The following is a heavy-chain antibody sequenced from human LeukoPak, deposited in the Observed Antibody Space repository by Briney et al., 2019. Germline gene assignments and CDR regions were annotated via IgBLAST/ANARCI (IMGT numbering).Heavy chain of an antibody. J-gene: IGHJ6*02. D-gene: IGHD3-3*01. Sequence: PSETLSLTCTVSGGSIRSYYWSWIRQPPGKGLEWIGYIYYSGSTNYNPSLKSRVTISVDTSKNQFSLKLSSVTAADTAVYYCARHQAYYDFWSGYRLYGMDVWGQGTTVTVSS. CDR2: IYYSGST. CDR3: ARHQAYYDFWSGYRLYGMDV. CDR1: GGSIRSYY. V-gene: IGHV4-59*08.